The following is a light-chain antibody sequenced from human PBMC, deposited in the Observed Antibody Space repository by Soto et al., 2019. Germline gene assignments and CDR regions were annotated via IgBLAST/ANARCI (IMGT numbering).Light chain of an antibody. V-gene: IGKV1-39*01. Sequence: DIQMTQSPSTLSASVGDRVTITCRASQTINSWLAWYQQKPGKAPKLLILVASTLPSGVPSRFSGSGSGTDFTLTISSLQPEDIATYYCQESYSTSFGQGTKVDIK. J-gene: IGKJ1*01. CDR3: QESYSTS. CDR2: VAS. CDR1: QTINSW.